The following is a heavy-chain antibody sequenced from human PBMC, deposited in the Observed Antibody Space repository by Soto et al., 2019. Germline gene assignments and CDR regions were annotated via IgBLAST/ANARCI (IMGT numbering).Heavy chain of an antibody. J-gene: IGHJ2*01. CDR1: GFTFSSYW. CDR2: IKQDGSEK. CDR3: ARDLNSSSSLLWYFDL. D-gene: IGHD6-6*01. V-gene: IGHV3-7*05. Sequence: EVQLVESGGGLVQPGGSLRLSCAASGFTFSSYWMSWVRQAPGKGLEWVANIKQDGSEKYYVDSVKGRFTISRDNAKNSLYLQMNRLIAEDTAVYYCARDLNSSSSLLWYFDLWGRGTLVTVSS.